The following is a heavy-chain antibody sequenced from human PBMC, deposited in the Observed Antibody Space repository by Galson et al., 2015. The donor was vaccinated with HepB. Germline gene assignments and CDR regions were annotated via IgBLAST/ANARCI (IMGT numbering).Heavy chain of an antibody. CDR1: GFTVSSNY. CDR3: ARVLRVIVVVPAALDAFDI. D-gene: IGHD2-2*01. Sequence: LRLSCAASGFTVSSNYMSWVRQAPGKGLEWVSVIYSGGSTYYADSVKGRFTISRDNSKNTLYLQMNSLRAEDTAVYYCARVLRVIVVVPAALDAFDIWGQGTMVTVSS. J-gene: IGHJ3*02. CDR2: IYSGGST. V-gene: IGHV3-53*01.